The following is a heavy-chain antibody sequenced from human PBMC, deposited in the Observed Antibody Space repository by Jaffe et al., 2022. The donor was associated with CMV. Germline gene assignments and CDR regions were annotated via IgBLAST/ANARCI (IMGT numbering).Heavy chain of an antibody. V-gene: IGHV1-69*09. J-gene: IGHJ5*02. CDR3: ARAAVYSNYGGEFDP. CDR2: IIPILGIA. Sequence: QVQLVQSGAEVKKPGSSVKVSCKASGGTFSSYAISWVRQAPGQGLEWMGRIIPILGIANYAQKFQGRVTITADKSTSTAYMELSSLRSEDTAVYYCARAAVYSNYGGEFDPWGQGTLVTVSS. CDR1: GGTFSSYA. D-gene: IGHD4-4*01.